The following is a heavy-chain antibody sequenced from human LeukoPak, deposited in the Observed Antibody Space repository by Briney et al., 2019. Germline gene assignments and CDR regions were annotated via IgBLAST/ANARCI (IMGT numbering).Heavy chain of an antibody. CDR2: ISGDGGST. J-gene: IGHJ4*02. CDR3: AKDPYSSGWYVSY. CDR1: GFTFDDYA. V-gene: IGHV3-43*02. Sequence: GGSLRLSCAASGFTFDDYAMHWVRHAPGKGLEWVSLISGDGGSTYYADSVKGRFTISRDNSKNSLYLQMNSLRTEDTASYYCAKDPYSSGWYVSYWGQGTLVTVSS. D-gene: IGHD6-19*01.